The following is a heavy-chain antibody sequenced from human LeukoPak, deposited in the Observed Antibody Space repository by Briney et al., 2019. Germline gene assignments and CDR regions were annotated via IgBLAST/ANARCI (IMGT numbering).Heavy chain of an antibody. CDR2: IIPIFGTA. D-gene: IGHD3-22*01. J-gene: IGHJ1*01. CDR3: ARVPYYYDSSGFEH. CDR1: GGTFSSYA. V-gene: IGHV1-69*01. Sequence: SVKVSCKASGGTFSSYAISWVRQAPGQGLEWMGGIIPIFGTANYAQKFQGRVTITADESTSTAYMELSSLRSEDTAVYYCARVPYYYDSSGFEHWGQGTLVTVSS.